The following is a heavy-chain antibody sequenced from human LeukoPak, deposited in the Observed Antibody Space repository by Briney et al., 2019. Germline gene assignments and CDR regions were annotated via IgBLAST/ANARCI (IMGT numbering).Heavy chain of an antibody. CDR3: IQSRWQQLLVDC. V-gene: IGHV4-34*08. CDR1: GFTVSSKY. J-gene: IGHJ4*02. CDR2: INHSGST. Sequence: GSLRLSCAASGFTVSSKYMSWVRQARGKGLEWIGEINHSGSTNYNPSLKSRVTISVDTSKNQFSLKLSSVTAADTALYYCIQSRWQQLLVDCWGQGTLVTVSS. D-gene: IGHD5-24*01.